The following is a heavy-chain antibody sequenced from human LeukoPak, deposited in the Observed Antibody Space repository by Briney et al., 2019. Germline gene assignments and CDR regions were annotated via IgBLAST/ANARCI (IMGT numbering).Heavy chain of an antibody. J-gene: IGHJ4*02. Sequence: PGGSLRLSCAASDFSFGGYAMSWVRQAPGKGLEWVSAISGSGSTTYYADSVKGRFSISRDNSGNTLYLQMNSLTAEDTAVYYCAKSSRGYTGSYFDYWGQGTLVTVSS. CDR1: DFSFGGYA. CDR2: ISGSGSTT. V-gene: IGHV3-23*01. D-gene: IGHD1-26*01. CDR3: AKSSRGYTGSYFDY.